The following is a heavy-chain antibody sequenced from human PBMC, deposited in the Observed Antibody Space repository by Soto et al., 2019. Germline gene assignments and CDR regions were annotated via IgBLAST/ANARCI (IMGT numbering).Heavy chain of an antibody. V-gene: IGHV3-48*03. J-gene: IGHJ6*02. Sequence: GGSLRLSCAASGFTFSSYEMNWVRQAPGKGLEWVSYISSSGSTIYYADSVKGRFTISRDNAKNSLYLQMNSLRAEDTAVYYCARTMYSSSWYYYYYGMDVWGQGNTVTVSS. CDR3: ARTMYSSSWYYYYYGMDV. CDR2: ISSSGSTI. CDR1: GFTFSSYE. D-gene: IGHD6-13*01.